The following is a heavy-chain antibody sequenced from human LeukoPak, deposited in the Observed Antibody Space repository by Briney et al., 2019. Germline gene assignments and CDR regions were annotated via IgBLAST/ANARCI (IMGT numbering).Heavy chain of an antibody. Sequence: PSQTLSLTCTVSGGSISSGSYYWSWIRQPAGKGLEWIGRIYTSGSTNYNPSLKSRVTISVDTSKNQFSLKLSSVTAADTAVYYCARDGLERRGYYYYMDVWGKGTTVTVSS. D-gene: IGHD1-1*01. CDR2: IYTSGST. CDR1: GGSISSGSYY. J-gene: IGHJ6*03. V-gene: IGHV4-61*02. CDR3: ARDGLERRGYYYYMDV.